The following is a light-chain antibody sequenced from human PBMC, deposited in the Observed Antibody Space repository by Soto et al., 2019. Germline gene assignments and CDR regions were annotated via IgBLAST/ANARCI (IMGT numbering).Light chain of an antibody. CDR3: QQYGSLIT. CDR1: HSVSSNY. J-gene: IGKJ5*01. Sequence: EFVLTQSPCTLSLSPGERATFSCRASHSVSSNYLAWYQQKPGQAPRLLIYGAFSRATGIPDRFSGSGSGTDFTLTISRLEPEDFAVYYCQQYGSLITFGQGTRLEIK. V-gene: IGKV3-20*01. CDR2: GAF.